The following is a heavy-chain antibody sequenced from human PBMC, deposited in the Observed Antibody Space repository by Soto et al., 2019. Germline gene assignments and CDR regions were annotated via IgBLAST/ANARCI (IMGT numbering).Heavy chain of an antibody. D-gene: IGHD3-10*01. CDR1: RDSISSSY. J-gene: IGHJ4*02. CDR2: IYYSGST. Sequence: SETLSLTCTVSRDSISSSYWNWIRQPAGKGLEWIGHIYYSGSTYYNPSLKSRAGISVDSSKSQVSLKLTSVTAADTAVYFCARILMNYYRLDYWGQGALVTVSS. V-gene: IGHV4-59*06. CDR3: ARILMNYYRLDY.